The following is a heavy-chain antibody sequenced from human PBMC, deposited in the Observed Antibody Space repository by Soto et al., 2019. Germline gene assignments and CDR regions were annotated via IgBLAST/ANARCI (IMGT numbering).Heavy chain of an antibody. J-gene: IGHJ6*03. CDR3: ARGLSIGVLCRGWYKRYYMDV. V-gene: IGHV1-8*01. CDR2: MNPNSGNT. CDR1: GYTFTSYD. D-gene: IGHD6-19*01. Sequence: GASVKVSCKASGYTFTSYDISWVRQATGQGLEWMGWMNPNSGNTGYAQKFQGRVTMTRNTSISTAYMELSSLRSEDTAVYYCARGLSIGVLCRGWYKRYYMDVSGKGTTVTVSS.